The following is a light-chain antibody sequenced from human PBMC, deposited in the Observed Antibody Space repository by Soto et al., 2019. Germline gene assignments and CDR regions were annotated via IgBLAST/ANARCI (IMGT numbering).Light chain of an antibody. CDR3: SSYTSSSTWV. CDR2: DVT. V-gene: IGLV2-14*01. J-gene: IGLJ3*02. Sequence: QSALTQPASVSGSPGQSITISCTETSSDVGGYNYVSWYQQHPGKAPKLMIYDVTNRPSGVSNRFSGSKSGNTASLTISGLQAEDEADYYFSSYTSSSTWVFGGGTKLTVL. CDR1: SSDVGGYNY.